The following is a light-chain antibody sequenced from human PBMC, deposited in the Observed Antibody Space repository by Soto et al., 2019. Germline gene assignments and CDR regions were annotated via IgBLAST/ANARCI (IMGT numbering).Light chain of an antibody. J-gene: IGLJ2*01. CDR1: SSDVGDYNY. V-gene: IGLV2-8*01. Sequence: QSALTQPPSASGSPGQSVTISCTGTSSDVGDYNYVSWYQHHPGKAPKLMIYEVSKRPSGVPDRFSGSKSGNTASLTVSGLQAEDEADYYCSSYAGSNNVLFGGGTKVTVL. CDR2: EVS. CDR3: SSYAGSNNVL.